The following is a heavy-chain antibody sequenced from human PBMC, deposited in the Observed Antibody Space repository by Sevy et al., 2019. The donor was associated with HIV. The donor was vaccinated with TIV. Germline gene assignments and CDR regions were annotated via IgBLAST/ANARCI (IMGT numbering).Heavy chain of an antibody. D-gene: IGHD3-22*01. V-gene: IGHV1-24*01. Sequence: ASVKVSCKVSGYTLIQLSMHWVRQVPGKGLEWMGSFDPEDGETIYAQKFQGRVTMTEDTSTDTAYMELSSLKSEDTAICYCAITKDYYDSSGYPFDYWGQGTLVTVSS. CDR3: AITKDYYDSSGYPFDY. CDR2: FDPEDGET. CDR1: GYTLIQLS. J-gene: IGHJ4*02.